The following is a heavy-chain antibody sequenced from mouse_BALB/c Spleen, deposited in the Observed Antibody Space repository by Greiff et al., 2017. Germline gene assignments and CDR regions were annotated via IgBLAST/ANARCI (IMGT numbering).Heavy chain of an antibody. Sequence: QVQLKESGPGLVAPSQSLSITCTVSGFSLTSYGVHWVRQPPGKGLEWLGVIWAGGSTNYNSALMSRLSISKDNSKSQVFLKMNSLQTDDTAMYYCARGPSLRGSFDYWGQGTTLTVSS. J-gene: IGHJ2*01. CDR3: ARGPSLRGSFDY. V-gene: IGHV2-9*02. CDR1: GFSLTSYG. CDR2: IWAGGST. D-gene: IGHD1-1*01.